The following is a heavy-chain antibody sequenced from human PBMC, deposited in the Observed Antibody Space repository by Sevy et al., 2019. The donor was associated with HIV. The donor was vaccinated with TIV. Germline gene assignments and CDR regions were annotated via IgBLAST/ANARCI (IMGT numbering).Heavy chain of an antibody. CDR3: ARERVYCSGGSCKPGGWFDP. D-gene: IGHD2-15*01. J-gene: IGHJ5*02. CDR1: GYTFTGYY. Sequence: ASVKVSCKASGYTFTGYYMHWVRQAPGQGLEWMGWINPNSGGTNYAQKFQGRVTMTRDTSISTAYMELSRLRSDDTAVYYCARERVYCSGGSCKPGGWFDPRGQGTLVTVSS. V-gene: IGHV1-2*02. CDR2: INPNSGGT.